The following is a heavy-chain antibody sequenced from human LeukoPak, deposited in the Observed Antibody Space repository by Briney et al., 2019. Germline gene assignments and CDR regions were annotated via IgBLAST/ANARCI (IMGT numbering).Heavy chain of an antibody. Sequence: GASVKVSCKASGYTFTGYYMHWVRQAPGQGLEWMGWINPNSGGTNYAQKFQGRVTMTRDTSISTAYMELSRLRSDDTAVYYCARVRTTSPASFPNYWGQGTLVTVS. CDR1: GYTFTGYY. J-gene: IGHJ4*02. V-gene: IGHV1-2*02. D-gene: IGHD1-14*01. CDR3: ARVRTTSPASFPNY. CDR2: INPNSGGT.